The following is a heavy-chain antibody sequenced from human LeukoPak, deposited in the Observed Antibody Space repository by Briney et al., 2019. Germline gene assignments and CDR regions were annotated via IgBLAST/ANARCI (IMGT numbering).Heavy chain of an antibody. CDR2: ISGSGGNA. D-gene: IGHD1-14*01. V-gene: IGHV3-23*01. CDR1: RFPFSIFV. Sequence: GGSLRLSCAASRFPFSIFVMNWVPEASGKGLEWVSGISGSGGNAYYADSVRGRFTFSGDNSKNTLFLQMNSLRAEDTAVYYCAKGLPEASWGQGTLVTVSS. CDR3: AKGLPEAS. J-gene: IGHJ5*02.